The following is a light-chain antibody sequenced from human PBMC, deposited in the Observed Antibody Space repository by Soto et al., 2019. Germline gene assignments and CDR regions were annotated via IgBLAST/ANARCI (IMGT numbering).Light chain of an antibody. Sequence: QSALTQPPSASGTPGQRVTISCSGSSSSIGSNTVNWYQQLPGTAPKLLIYSNNQRPSGVPDRFSGSKSGTSASLAISGLQSEDEADYYCAAWDDSLNGLYVFGTGTKVTVL. J-gene: IGLJ1*01. CDR1: SSSIGSNT. CDR2: SNN. V-gene: IGLV1-44*01. CDR3: AAWDDSLNGLYV.